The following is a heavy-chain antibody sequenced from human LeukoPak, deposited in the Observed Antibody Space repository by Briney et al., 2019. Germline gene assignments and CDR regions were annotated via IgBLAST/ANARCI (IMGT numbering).Heavy chain of an antibody. CDR3: ARSHHIGWFGELVNNYYYYGMDV. V-gene: IGHV3-7*01. J-gene: IGHJ6*02. Sequence: GGSLRLSCAASGFTFSSYWMWWGRPAAGKGLGWVANIKQDGSEKYYVDSVKGRFTISRDNAKNSLYLQMNSLRAEDTAVYYCARSHHIGWFGELVNNYYYYGMDVWGQGTTVTVSS. D-gene: IGHD3-10*01. CDR2: IKQDGSEK. CDR1: GFTFSSYW.